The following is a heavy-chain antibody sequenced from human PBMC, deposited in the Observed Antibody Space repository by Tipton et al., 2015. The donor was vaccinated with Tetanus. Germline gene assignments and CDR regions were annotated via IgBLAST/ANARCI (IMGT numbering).Heavy chain of an antibody. Sequence: VQSGPEVKKPGATVKISCMVSGYTFIDYYIHWVQQAPGKGLEWMGLIDPEDGETVYAEKFQGRVTITADTSTDTAYMELRSLRFDDTATYYCSTDINGEAYWGQGTPVTVSS. V-gene: IGHV1-69-2*01. CDR2: IDPEDGET. CDR3: STDINGEAY. D-gene: IGHD3-10*01. CDR1: GYTFIDYY. J-gene: IGHJ4*02.